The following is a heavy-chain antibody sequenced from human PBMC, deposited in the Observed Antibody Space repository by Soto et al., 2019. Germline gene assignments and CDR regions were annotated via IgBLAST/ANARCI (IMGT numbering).Heavy chain of an antibody. CDR2: ISSSSRTI. D-gene: IGHD6-6*01. Sequence: GGSLRLSCAASGFTFSSYSMNWVRQAPGKGLEWVSYISSSSRTIYYADSVKGRFTISRDNAKNSLYLQMNSLRAEDTAVYYCARDRGGSSSSLDYWGQGTLVTVSS. CDR1: GFTFSSYS. V-gene: IGHV3-48*01. J-gene: IGHJ4*02. CDR3: ARDRGGSSSSLDY.